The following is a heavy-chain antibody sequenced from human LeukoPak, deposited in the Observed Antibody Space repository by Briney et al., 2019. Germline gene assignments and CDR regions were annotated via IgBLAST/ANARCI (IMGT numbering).Heavy chain of an antibody. D-gene: IGHD1-26*01. CDR2: IWYDGSNK. Sequence: PGGSLRLSCAASGFTFSSYGMHWVRQAPGKGLEWVAVIWYDGSNKYYADSVKGRFTISRDNSKNTLYLQMNSLRAEDTAVYSCARESYSGSYDYWGQGTLVTVSS. CDR1: GFTFSSYG. CDR3: ARESYSGSYDY. V-gene: IGHV3-33*01. J-gene: IGHJ4*02.